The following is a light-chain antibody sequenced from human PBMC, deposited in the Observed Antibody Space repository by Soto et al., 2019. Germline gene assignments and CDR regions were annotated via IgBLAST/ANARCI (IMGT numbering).Light chain of an antibody. CDR1: QSVSSY. V-gene: IGKV3-11*01. J-gene: IGKJ5*01. CDR3: HQRSNWPF. CDR2: DAL. Sequence: EIVLTQSPATVSLSPGERATLSCRASQSVSSYLAWYQQKPGQAPRLLIYDALNNATGIPARFSGGGSGTYFPITISRLEPEDFAVYYWHQRSNWPFFGQGTRLEIK.